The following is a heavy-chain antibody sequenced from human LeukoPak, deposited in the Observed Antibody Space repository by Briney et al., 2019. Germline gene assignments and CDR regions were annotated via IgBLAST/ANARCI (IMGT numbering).Heavy chain of an antibody. J-gene: IGHJ4*02. CDR1: GFTFSSYS. CDR2: ISSSSDYI. CDR3: AISEGRSGYYLQVDY. D-gene: IGHD3-22*01. V-gene: IGHV3-21*01. Sequence: GGSLRLSCAASGFTFSSYSMNWVRQAPGKGLEWVSSISSSSDYIYYADSVKGRFTISRDNAKNSLYLQMNSLRAEDTAVYYCAISEGRSGYYLQVDYWGQGTLVTVSS.